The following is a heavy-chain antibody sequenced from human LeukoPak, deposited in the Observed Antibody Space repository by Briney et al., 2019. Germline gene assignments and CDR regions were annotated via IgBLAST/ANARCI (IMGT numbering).Heavy chain of an antibody. Sequence: GGSLRLSCAASGFTFDDYAMHWVRQAPGKGLEWVSGISWNSGSIGYADSVKGRFTISRDNAKNSLYLQMNSLSAEDMALYYCAKANYYDSSGYFDYWGQGTLVTVSS. D-gene: IGHD3-22*01. V-gene: IGHV3-9*03. J-gene: IGHJ4*02. CDR2: ISWNSGSI. CDR1: GFTFDDYA. CDR3: AKANYYDSSGYFDY.